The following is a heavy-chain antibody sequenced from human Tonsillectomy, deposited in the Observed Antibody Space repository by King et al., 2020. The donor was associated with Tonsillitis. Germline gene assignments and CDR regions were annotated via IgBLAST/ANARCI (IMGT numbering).Heavy chain of an antibody. CDR2: ISFDGSNK. D-gene: IGHD4-17*01. CDR3: ARRDGALDYYYYGMDV. CDR1: GFTFSSYA. J-gene: IGHJ6*02. Sequence: VQLVESGGGVVQPGRSLRLSCAASGFTFSSYAMLWVRQAPGKGLEWVALISFDGSNKEYADSAKGRFTTSRDNSKNRLYLQMNSLRAEDTAVYYCARRDGALDYYYYGMDVWGQGTTVTVSS. V-gene: IGHV3-30-3*01.